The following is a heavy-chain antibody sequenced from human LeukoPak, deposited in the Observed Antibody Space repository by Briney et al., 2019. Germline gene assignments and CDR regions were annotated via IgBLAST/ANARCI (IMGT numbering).Heavy chain of an antibody. Sequence: GASVKVSCKASGYTFTSYYMHWVRQAPGQGLEWMGWIGAYNGNANYALKFQGRVTMTTDTSTSTAYMDMRSLRSDDTAVYYCVRDRGNPLYYYDTSGSSFDYWGQGTLVTVSS. J-gene: IGHJ4*02. CDR1: GYTFTSYY. CDR2: IGAYNGNA. CDR3: VRDRGNPLYYYDTSGSSFDY. D-gene: IGHD3-22*01. V-gene: IGHV1-18*04.